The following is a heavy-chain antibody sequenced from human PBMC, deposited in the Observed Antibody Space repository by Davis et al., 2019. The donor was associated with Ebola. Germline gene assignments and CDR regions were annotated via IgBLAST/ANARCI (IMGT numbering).Heavy chain of an antibody. J-gene: IGHJ3*02. D-gene: IGHD6-19*01. V-gene: IGHV4-59*01. CDR2: INYLGST. Sequence: PSETLSLTCTISGDSIGTYFWSWVRQSPGKGLEWIAYINYLGSTSYNPSLRSRVTISVDKSKNQFSLKVTSVTAADTAMYYCVRDVGWLVQGAFDIWGQGTMVTVSS. CDR3: VRDVGWLVQGAFDI. CDR1: GDSIGTYF.